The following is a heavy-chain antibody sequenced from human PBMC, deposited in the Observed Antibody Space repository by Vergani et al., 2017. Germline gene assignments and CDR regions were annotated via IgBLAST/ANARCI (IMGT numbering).Heavy chain of an antibody. D-gene: IGHD2/OR15-2a*01. CDR3: ARPHYFRSWFDP. V-gene: IGHV3-33*01. CDR1: GFTFSSYG. J-gene: IGHJ5*02. CDR2: IWYDGSNK. Sequence: QVQLVESGGGVVQPGRSLRLSCAASGFTFSSYGMHWVRQAPGKGLEWVAVIWYDGSNKYYADSVKGRFTISRDNSKNTLYLQMNSLRAEDTAVYYCARPHYFRSWFDPWGQGTLVTVSS.